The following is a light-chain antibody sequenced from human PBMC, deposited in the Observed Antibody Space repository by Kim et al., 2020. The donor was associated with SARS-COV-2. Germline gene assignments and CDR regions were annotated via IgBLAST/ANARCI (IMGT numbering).Light chain of an antibody. CDR3: QQYNSYWT. CDR2: DAS. V-gene: IGKV1-5*01. Sequence: SASVGDRVTITCRASQSISTWLAWYQQKPGKGPKLLIYDASSLESGVPSRFSGSGSGAEFTLTISSLQPDDFATYYCQQYNSYWTFGQGTKVDIK. J-gene: IGKJ1*01. CDR1: QSISTW.